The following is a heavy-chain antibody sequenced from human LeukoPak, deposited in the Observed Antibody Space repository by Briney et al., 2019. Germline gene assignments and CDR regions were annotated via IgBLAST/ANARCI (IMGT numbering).Heavy chain of an antibody. CDR3: ARRASSGWVFDY. CDR2: IYYSGST. V-gene: IGHV4-59*08. Sequence: SETLSLTYTVSGGSISSSYWSWIRQPSGKGLEWIGYIYYSGSTNYNPSLKSRVTISVDTSKNQFSLKLSSVTAADTAVYYCARRASSGWVFDYWGQGTLVTVSS. CDR1: GGSISSSY. J-gene: IGHJ4*02. D-gene: IGHD3-22*01.